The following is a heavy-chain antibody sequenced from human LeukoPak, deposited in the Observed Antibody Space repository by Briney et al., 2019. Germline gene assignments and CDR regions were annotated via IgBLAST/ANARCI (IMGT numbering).Heavy chain of an antibody. CDR2: IRSKANSYAT. J-gene: IGHJ6*02. V-gene: IGHV3-73*01. CDR3: TSSGSYGGMDV. D-gene: IGHD1-26*01. CDR1: GFTLSGST. Sequence: GGSLRLSCAASGFTLSGSTMHWVRQASGKGLEWVGRIRSKANSYATAYAASVKGRFTISRDDSKSTAYLQMNSLKTEDTAVYYCTSSGSYGGMDVWGQGTTVTVPS.